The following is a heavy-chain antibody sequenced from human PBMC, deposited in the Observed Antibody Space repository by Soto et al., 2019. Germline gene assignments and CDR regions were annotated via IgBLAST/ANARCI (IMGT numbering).Heavy chain of an antibody. CDR1: GFTFSSYW. CDR2: IRQDGSDK. CDR3: ASPQQWLGQRGDFDY. D-gene: IGHD6-19*01. Sequence: EVQLVESGGGLVQPGGSLRLSCAASGFTFSSYWMSWVRQAPGKGLEWVANIRQDGSDKYYVDSVKGRFTISRDNSKNSLYLQMNSRRAEDTAIYYCASPQQWLGQRGDFDYWGQGTLVTVSS. V-gene: IGHV3-7*05. J-gene: IGHJ4*02.